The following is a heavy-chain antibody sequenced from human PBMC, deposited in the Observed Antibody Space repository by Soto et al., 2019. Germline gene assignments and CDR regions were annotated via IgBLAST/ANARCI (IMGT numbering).Heavy chain of an antibody. CDR2: IIPIFGTA. D-gene: IGHD6-19*01. Sequence: QVQLVQSGAEVKKPGSSVKVSCKASGGTFSSYAISWVRQAPGQGLEWMGGIIPIFGTANYAQKFQGRVTITADESTSTAYMELSSLRSEDTAVYYCARGGYSSDWTRKYDYYYCGMDVWGQGTTVTVSS. J-gene: IGHJ6*02. CDR1: GGTFSSYA. CDR3: ARGGYSSDWTRKYDYYYCGMDV. V-gene: IGHV1-69*12.